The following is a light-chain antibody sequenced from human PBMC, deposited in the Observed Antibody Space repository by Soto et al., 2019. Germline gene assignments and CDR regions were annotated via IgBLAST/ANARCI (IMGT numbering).Light chain of an antibody. V-gene: IGLV2-14*01. J-gene: IGLJ1*01. Sequence: LTQPASVSGSPGQSITISCTGTSGDIGSYNRVSWYQQDPGKAPKLIIYEVTDRPSGVSNRFSGSKSGNTASLTISGLQAEDEAEYYCSSYTNINTRACVFGTGTKVTVL. CDR3: SSYTNINTRACV. CDR2: EVT. CDR1: SGDIGSYNR.